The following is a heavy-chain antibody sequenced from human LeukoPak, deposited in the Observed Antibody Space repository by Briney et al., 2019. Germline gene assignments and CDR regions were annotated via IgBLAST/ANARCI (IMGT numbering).Heavy chain of an antibody. J-gene: IGHJ4*02. Sequence: SETLSLTCTVSGDSISSGDYYWSWIRQPAGKGLEWIGRISSSGSTNYNPSLKSRVTISVDTSKNQFSLKLSSVTAADTAVYYCAGNGVPYSSSWTPGVFDYWGQGTLVTVSS. CDR3: AGNGVPYSSSWTPGVFDY. D-gene: IGHD6-13*01. CDR2: ISSSGST. V-gene: IGHV4-61*02. CDR1: GDSISSGDYY.